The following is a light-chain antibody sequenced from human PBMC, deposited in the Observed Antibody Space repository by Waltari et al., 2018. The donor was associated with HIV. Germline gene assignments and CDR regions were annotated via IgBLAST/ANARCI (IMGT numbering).Light chain of an antibody. V-gene: IGKV1-27*01. J-gene: IGKJ1*01. CDR2: GAS. CDR3: QKYNHDPPGT. CDR1: QGIRYY. Sequence: DLQMTQSPSSLSASVGDRVTITCRASQGIRYYLAWYQQKPGKVPKLLIYGASTLQSGVPSRFSGSGAGTDFTLSISSLQPEDVATEYCQKYNHDPPGTFGQGTKVEI.